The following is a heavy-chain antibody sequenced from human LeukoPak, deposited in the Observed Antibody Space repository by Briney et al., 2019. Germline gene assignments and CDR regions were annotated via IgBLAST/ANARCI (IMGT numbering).Heavy chain of an antibody. Sequence: ASVKVSCKASGYTFNYYGITWVRQAPGQGLEGMGWVSAYRGNTNYAQKFQGRVTMTADTFTATAYMELRSLRYDDAAVYYCARWNYYGSGRDYYYGMDVWGQGTTVTVSS. CDR3: ARWNYYGSGRDYYYGMDV. CDR2: VSAYRGNT. CDR1: GYTFNYYG. J-gene: IGHJ6*02. V-gene: IGHV1-18*01. D-gene: IGHD3-10*01.